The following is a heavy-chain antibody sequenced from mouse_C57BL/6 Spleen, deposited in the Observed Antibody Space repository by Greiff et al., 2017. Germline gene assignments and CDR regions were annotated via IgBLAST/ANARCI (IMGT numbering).Heavy chain of an antibody. Sequence: VQLQQSGAELVKPGASVKISCKASGYAFSSYWMNWVKQRPGKGLEWIGQIYPGDGDTNYNVKFKGKATLTADKSSSTAYMQLSSLISEDSAVYFCARDPHYYGSSYVAMDYWGQGTSVTVSS. D-gene: IGHD1-1*01. CDR3: ARDPHYYGSSYVAMDY. J-gene: IGHJ4*01. CDR2: IYPGDGDT. CDR1: GYAFSSYW. V-gene: IGHV1-80*01.